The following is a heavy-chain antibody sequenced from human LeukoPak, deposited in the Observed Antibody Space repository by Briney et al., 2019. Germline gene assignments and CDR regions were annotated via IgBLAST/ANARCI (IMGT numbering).Heavy chain of an antibody. CDR2: ISSSGSAI. V-gene: IGHV3-48*03. CDR3: ARDSGGNYFDY. J-gene: IGHJ4*02. CDR1: GFTFSSYE. D-gene: IGHD1-26*01. Sequence: PGGSLRLSCAASGFTFSSYEMNWVRQAPGKGLEWVSYISSSGSAIYYADSVKGRFTISRDNAKNSLYLQMNSLRAEDTAVYYCARDSGGNYFDYWGQGTLVTVSS.